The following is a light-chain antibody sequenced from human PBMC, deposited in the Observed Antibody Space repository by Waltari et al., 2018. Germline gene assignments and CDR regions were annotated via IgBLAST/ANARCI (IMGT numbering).Light chain of an antibody. J-gene: IGKJ1*01. Sequence: DVVMTQSPLSLPVTIGQPASISCKSSQSLVHTDGNTSLTWFHQRPGQSPRRLIYKVSNRVSDVPDRFSGSGSRTDFTLKISRVEAEDAGLYYCMQSTHWPPCTFGQGTKVEI. CDR1: QSLVHTDGNTS. CDR2: KVS. CDR3: MQSTHWPPCT. V-gene: IGKV2-30*02.